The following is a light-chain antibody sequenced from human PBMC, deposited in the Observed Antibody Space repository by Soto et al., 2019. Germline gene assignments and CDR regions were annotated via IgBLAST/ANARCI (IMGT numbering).Light chain of an antibody. V-gene: IGKV3-20*01. CDR1: QSVSSNY. CDR3: QQYDRSPLT. Sequence: EIVLTQSPGTLSLSPGERATLSCRASQSVSSNYLAWYQQKPGQAPRLLIYGASSRATGIPDRFSGSGSGTDFTLTISRLEPDDFAVYYCQQYDRSPLTFGGGTKVEIK. J-gene: IGKJ4*01. CDR2: GAS.